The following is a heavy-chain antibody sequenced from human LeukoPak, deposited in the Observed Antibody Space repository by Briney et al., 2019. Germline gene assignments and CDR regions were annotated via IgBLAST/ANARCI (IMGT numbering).Heavy chain of an antibody. CDR1: GGSISDYY. CDR3: ARAAYYYGSGSGVGYYYYYMDV. J-gene: IGHJ6*03. V-gene: IGHV4-59*12. Sequence: SETPSLTCTVSGGSISDYYWSWIRQPPGKGLEWIGYIYYNARSTKYSPSLKSRVTISVDMSKNQVSLKLSSVTAADTAVYYCARAAYYYGSGSGVGYYYYYMDVWGKGTTVTVSS. D-gene: IGHD3-10*01. CDR2: IYYNARST.